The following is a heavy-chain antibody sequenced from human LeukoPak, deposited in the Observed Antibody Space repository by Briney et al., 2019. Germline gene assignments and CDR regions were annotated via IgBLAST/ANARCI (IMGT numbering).Heavy chain of an antibody. CDR3: ARGSTGYYSSRPLYYYYYMDV. Sequence: ASVKVSCKASGGTFSTYAINWVRQATGQGLEWMGWMNPNSGNTGYAQKFQGRVTITRNTSISTAYMELSSLRSEDTAVYYCARGSTGYYSSRPLYYYYYMDVWGKGTTVTVSS. V-gene: IGHV1-8*03. CDR2: MNPNSGNT. CDR1: GGTFSTYA. D-gene: IGHD6-13*01. J-gene: IGHJ6*03.